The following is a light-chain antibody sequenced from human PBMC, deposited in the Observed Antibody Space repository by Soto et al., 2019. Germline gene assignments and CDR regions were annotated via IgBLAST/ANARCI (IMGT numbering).Light chain of an antibody. V-gene: IGLV2-14*01. CDR3: NSDRSNNTWV. J-gene: IGLJ3*02. CDR1: SNHVGAYNY. CDR2: AVT. Sequence: QSVLTQPASVSGSPGQSITISCTGTSNHVGAYNYVSWYRQPPGKAPKLMIYAVTYRPSGVSDLFSGSRSGNTASLTISGLRAEDEADYYCNSDRSNNTWVFGGGTKLTVL.